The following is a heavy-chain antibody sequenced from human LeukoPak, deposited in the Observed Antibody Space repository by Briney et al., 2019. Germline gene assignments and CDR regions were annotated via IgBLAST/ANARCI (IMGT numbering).Heavy chain of an antibody. CDR3: ATDPPWGSDVFDM. CDR2: IKSDGSDK. CDR1: GLSLNNYW. V-gene: IGHV3-7*03. Sequence: GGSLRLSCAASGLSLNNYWMLWVRQASGKGLEWVANIKSDGSDKYYVDPVKGRFTISRDNARNSLFLQMSSLRADDTATYYCATDPPWGSDVFDMWGRGTMVTVSS. D-gene: IGHD7-27*01. J-gene: IGHJ3*02.